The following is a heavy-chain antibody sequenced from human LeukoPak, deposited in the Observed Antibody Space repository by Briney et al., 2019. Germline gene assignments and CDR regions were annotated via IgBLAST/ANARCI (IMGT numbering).Heavy chain of an antibody. CDR1: GGSISSGSYY. V-gene: IGHV4-61*02. D-gene: IGHD6-13*01. CDR2: IYTSGST. J-gene: IGHJ6*03. Sequence: TLSLTCTASGGSISSGSYYWSWIRQPAGKGLEWIGRIYTSGSTNYNPSLKSRVTISVDTSKNQFSLKLSSVTAADTAVYYCAREVAAAGTGEVAYYYMDVWGKGTTVTVSS. CDR3: AREVAAAGTGEVAYYYMDV.